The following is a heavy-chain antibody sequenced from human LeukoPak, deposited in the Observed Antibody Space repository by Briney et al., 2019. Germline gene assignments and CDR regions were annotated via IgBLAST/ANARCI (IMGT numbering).Heavy chain of an antibody. CDR2: IWYDGSNK. Sequence: PGGSLRLSCAASGFTFSNYDMHWVRQAPGKGLEWVAVIWYDGSNKYYADSVKGRFTISRDNSKNTLYLQMNSLRAEDTAVYYCARDIYCSGGSCYKRDYYYYYYGMDVWGQGTTVTVSS. CDR3: ARDIYCSGGSCYKRDYYYYYYGMDV. V-gene: IGHV3-33*08. D-gene: IGHD2-15*01. J-gene: IGHJ6*02. CDR1: GFTFSNYD.